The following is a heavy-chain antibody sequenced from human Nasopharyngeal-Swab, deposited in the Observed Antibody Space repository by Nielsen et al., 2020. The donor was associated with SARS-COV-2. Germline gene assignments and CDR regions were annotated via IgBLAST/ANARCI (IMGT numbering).Heavy chain of an antibody. Sequence: GESLKISCAASGFTFSSYAMHWVRQAPGKGLEWVAVISYDGSNKYYADSVKGRFTISRHNSKNTLYLQMNSLRAEDTAVYYCAREPNPGIAAAGTHDYWGQGTLVTVSS. CDR2: ISYDGSNK. J-gene: IGHJ4*02. CDR1: GFTFSSYA. V-gene: IGHV3-30-3*01. CDR3: AREPNPGIAAAGTHDY. D-gene: IGHD6-13*01.